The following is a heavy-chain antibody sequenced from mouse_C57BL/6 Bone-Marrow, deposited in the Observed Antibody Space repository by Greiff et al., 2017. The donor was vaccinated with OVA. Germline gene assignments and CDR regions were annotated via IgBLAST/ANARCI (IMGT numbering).Heavy chain of an antibody. D-gene: IGHD2-3*01. V-gene: IGHV5-9*01. J-gene: IGHJ1*03. CDR2: ISGGGGNT. CDR1: GFTFSSYT. CDR3: AGQRGWLLHWYFDV. Sequence: EVQLVESGGGLVKPGGSLKLSCAASGFTFSSYTMSWVRQTPEKRLEWVATISGGGGNTYYPDSVKGRFTISRDNAKNTPYLQMSSLRSADTALYYCAGQRGWLLHWYFDVWGTGTTVTVSS.